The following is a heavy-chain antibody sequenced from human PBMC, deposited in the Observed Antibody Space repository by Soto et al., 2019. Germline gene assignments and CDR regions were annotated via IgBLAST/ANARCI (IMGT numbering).Heavy chain of an antibody. CDR2: VKSQTDGGTT. CDR3: TTDSYMTNIIVRFDD. Sequence: GGSLRLSCAASGFIFSNAWINWVRQAPGKGLEWVGRVKSQTDGGTTDFAAPVKGRFAISRDDSKNMVYLEMNSLKTEDTAIYYCTTDSYMTNIIVRFDDWGHGTQVTVAS. V-gene: IGHV3-15*07. CDR1: GFIFSNAW. J-gene: IGHJ4*01. D-gene: IGHD4-17*01.